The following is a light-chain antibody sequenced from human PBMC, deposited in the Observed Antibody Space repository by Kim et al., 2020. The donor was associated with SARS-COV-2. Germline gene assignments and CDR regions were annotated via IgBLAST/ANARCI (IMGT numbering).Light chain of an antibody. J-gene: IGKJ2*01. CDR3: EQYNSYPDT. CDR2: KAS. Sequence: DIQMTQSPSTLSASVGDRVTITCRASQSISSWLAWYQQKPGKAPKLLIYKASSLESGVPSRFSGSGSGTEFTLTISSLRPDDFATYYCEQYNSYPDTFGQGTKLEI. V-gene: IGKV1-5*03. CDR1: QSISSW.